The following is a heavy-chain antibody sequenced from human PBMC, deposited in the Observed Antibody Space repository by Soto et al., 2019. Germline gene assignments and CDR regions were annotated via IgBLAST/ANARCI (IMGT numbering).Heavy chain of an antibody. D-gene: IGHD5-18*01. CDR1: AGSISRYY. CDR3: VGSLMSRAMESFDY. V-gene: IGHV4-59*01. Sequence: HVQLQESGPGLVKPSEPLSLTCSVSAGSISRYYWGWVRQSPGEGLEWVSHISYTVDASYYPSLKSRVTISLDTSKNQIALSLMSVTAADTAVYYCVGSLMSRAMESFDYWGQGTLVTVTS. J-gene: IGHJ4*02. CDR2: ISYTVDA.